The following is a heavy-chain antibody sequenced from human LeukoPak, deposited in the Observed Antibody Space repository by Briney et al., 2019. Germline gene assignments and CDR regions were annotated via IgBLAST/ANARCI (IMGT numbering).Heavy chain of an antibody. Sequence: SETLSLTCTVSGGSISSYYWSWIRQPPGKGLEWIGYIYYSGSTNYNPSLKSRVTISVDTSKNQFSLKLSSVTAADTAVYYCARDNYYDSSGYLIWGKGTTVTVSS. CDR1: GGSISSYY. D-gene: IGHD3-22*01. V-gene: IGHV4-59*12. CDR2: IYYSGST. CDR3: ARDNYYDSSGYLI. J-gene: IGHJ6*04.